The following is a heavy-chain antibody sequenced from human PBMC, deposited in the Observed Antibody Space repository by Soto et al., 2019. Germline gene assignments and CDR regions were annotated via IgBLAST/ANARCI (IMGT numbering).Heavy chain of an antibody. Sequence: SETLSLTCTVSGGYINSGRYSWTWIRQPPGAGLEWIGHMYHTGTTYYNPSLKSRATMSVDTSKNQFSLKLSSVTAADTAIYYCAKGINYYDSSGDSWFDPWGQGTLVTVSS. CDR3: AKGINYYDSSGDSWFDP. D-gene: IGHD3-22*01. J-gene: IGHJ5*02. CDR2: MYHTGTT. CDR1: GGYINSGRYS. V-gene: IGHV4-30-2*01.